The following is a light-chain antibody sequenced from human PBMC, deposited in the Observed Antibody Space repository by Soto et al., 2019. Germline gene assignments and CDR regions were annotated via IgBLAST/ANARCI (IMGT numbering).Light chain of an antibody. CDR3: QQFNSYPFA. J-gene: IGKJ3*01. V-gene: IGKV1-13*02. CDR2: DAS. Sequence: AIQLTQSPSSLSSSVGDRVTLTCRASQGISSDLAWYQQKPGKPPRLLIYDASTLASGVPSRFSGSESGSDFTLTISSLQPEDFATYYCQQFNSYPFAFGPGTRVHFK. CDR1: QGISSD.